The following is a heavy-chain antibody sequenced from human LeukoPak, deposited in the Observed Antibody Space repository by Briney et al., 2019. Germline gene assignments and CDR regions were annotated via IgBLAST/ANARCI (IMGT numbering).Heavy chain of an antibody. D-gene: IGHD6-13*01. J-gene: IGHJ4*02. CDR1: GGSISSSSYY. CDR3: AISIAAADYFDY. V-gene: IGHV4-39*07. CDR2: IYYSGST. Sequence: SETLSLTCTVSGGSISSSSYYWGWIRQPPGKGLEWIGSIYYSGSTYYNPSLKSRVTISVDTSKNQFSLKLSSVTAADTAVYYCAISIAAADYFDYWGQGTLVTVSS.